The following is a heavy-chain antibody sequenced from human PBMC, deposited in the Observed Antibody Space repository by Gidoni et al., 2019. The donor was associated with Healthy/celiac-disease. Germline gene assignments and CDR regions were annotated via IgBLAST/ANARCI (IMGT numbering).Heavy chain of an antibody. D-gene: IGHD6-13*01. V-gene: IGHV3-30*18. CDR2: ISYDGSNK. CDR3: AKDHLSIAAAVDAFDI. Sequence: QVQLVESGGVVVQPGRSLRLSCAASGFTFSSYGMHWVRQAPGKGLEWVAVISYDGSNKYYADSVKGRFTISRDNSKNTLYLQMNSLRAEDTAVYYCAKDHLSIAAAVDAFDIWGQGTMVTVSS. CDR1: GFTFSSYG. J-gene: IGHJ3*02.